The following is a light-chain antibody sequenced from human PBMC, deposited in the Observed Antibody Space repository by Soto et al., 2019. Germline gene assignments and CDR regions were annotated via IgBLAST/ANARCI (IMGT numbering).Light chain of an antibody. V-gene: IGLV6-57*04. J-gene: IGLJ3*02. CDR3: HSYDATDQV. CDR1: SGDIDNNY. CDR2: EDN. Sequence: NFMLTQPHSVSGSPGKTVTLSCTRSSGDIDNNYVQWHQQRPGRAPTTVIYEDNQRPSGVPDRFSGSIDISSNSASLTISGLQTEDEAVYFCHSYDATDQVFGGGTKVTVL.